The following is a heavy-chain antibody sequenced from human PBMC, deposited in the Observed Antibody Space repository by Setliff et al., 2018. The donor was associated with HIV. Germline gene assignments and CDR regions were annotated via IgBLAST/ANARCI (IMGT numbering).Heavy chain of an antibody. J-gene: IGHJ3*02. Sequence: PSETLSLTCTVSGGSISSGNYYWSWIRQPAGKGLEWIGRLYISGSTNYNPSLKSRVTISVDTSKNQFSLKLSSVTAADTAVYYCARDTDLLDYGDYVRVFDIWGQGTMVTVSS. V-gene: IGHV4-61*02. CDR1: GGSISSGNYY. D-gene: IGHD4-17*01. CDR3: ARDTDLLDYGDYVRVFDI. CDR2: LYISGST.